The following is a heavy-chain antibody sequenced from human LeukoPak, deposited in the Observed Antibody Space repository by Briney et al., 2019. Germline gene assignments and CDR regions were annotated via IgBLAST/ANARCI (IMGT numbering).Heavy chain of an antibody. CDR2: ISTTGGST. Sequence: TGGSLRLSCSASGFTFSNYPMHWVRQAPGKGLEYVSAISTTGGSTYYADSVKGRFTISRDNSKNTLYLQMSSLRAEDTAVYYCVKVSSNYYESISSYYFDYWGQGTLVTVSS. J-gene: IGHJ4*02. V-gene: IGHV3-64D*09. D-gene: IGHD3-22*01. CDR3: VKVSSNYYESISSYYFDY. CDR1: GFTFSNYP.